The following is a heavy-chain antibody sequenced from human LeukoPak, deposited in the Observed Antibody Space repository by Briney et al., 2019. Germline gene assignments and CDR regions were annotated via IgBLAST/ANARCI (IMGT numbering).Heavy chain of an antibody. CDR3: ARDAYYYDRLFDY. V-gene: IGHV3-21*01. CDR2: ISSSSSYI. Sequence: GGSLRLSCAASGFTFSSYSMNWVRQAPGKGLEWVSSISSSSSYIYYAGSVKGRFTISRDNAKNSLYLQMNSLRAEDTAVYYCARDAYYYDRLFDYWGQGTLVTVSS. CDR1: GFTFSSYS. J-gene: IGHJ4*02. D-gene: IGHD3-22*01.